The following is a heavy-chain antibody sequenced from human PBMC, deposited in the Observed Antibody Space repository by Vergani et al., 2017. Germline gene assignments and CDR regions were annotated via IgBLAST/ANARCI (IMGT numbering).Heavy chain of an antibody. CDR1: GYTFTNYA. D-gene: IGHD2-15*01. V-gene: IGHV7-4-1*02. J-gene: IGHJ5*02. CDR2: INSNSGNP. Sequence: QVQLVQSGSEVKKPGASVKVSCRASGYTFTNYALNWVRQAPGQGLEWMGWINSNSGNPTYAQGFKGRFVFSLDSSVSTSYLQINSLQPEDTAVYYCVRTRSGSCTGGSCYSGWFDRWGQGTLVTVSS. CDR3: VRTRSGSCTGGSCYSGWFDR.